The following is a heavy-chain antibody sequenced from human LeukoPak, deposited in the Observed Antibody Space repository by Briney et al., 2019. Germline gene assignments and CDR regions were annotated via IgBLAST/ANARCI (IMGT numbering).Heavy chain of an antibody. CDR3: ARLRNTALALNYMDV. Sequence: GGSLRLSCAASGFTFSSYWMHWVRQAPGKGLVWVSRINSDGSSTSYADSVKGRFTISRDNAKNSLYLQMNSLRAEDTAVYYCARLRNTALALNYMDVWGKGTTVTISS. D-gene: IGHD5-18*01. V-gene: IGHV3-74*01. J-gene: IGHJ6*03. CDR2: INSDGSST. CDR1: GFTFSSYW.